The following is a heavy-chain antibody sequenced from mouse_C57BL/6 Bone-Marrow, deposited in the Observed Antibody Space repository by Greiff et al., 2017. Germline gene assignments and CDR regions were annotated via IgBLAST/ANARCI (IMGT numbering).Heavy chain of an antibody. J-gene: IGHJ2*01. CDR1: GYSITSGYY. Sequence: EVKLQESGPGLVKPSQSLSLTCSVTGYSITSGYYWNWIRQFPGNKLEWMGYISYDGSNNYNPSLKNRISITRDTAKNQFFLKLNSVTTEDTATYYCAREGYYFPCFDYWGQGTTLTVSS. D-gene: IGHD2-3*01. CDR2: ISYDGSN. CDR3: AREGYYFPCFDY. V-gene: IGHV3-6*01.